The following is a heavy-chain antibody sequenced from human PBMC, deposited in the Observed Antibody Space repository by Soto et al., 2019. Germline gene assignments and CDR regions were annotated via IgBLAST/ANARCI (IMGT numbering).Heavy chain of an antibody. V-gene: IGHV4-34*01. Sequence: PSETLSLTCAFYGGSFIGYYWSWIRQPPGKGLEWIGEINHSGSTNYNPSLKSRVTISVDTSKNQFSLKLSSVTAADTAVYYCARGWGQVVPAAPTIHLYYYYYYGMDVWGQGTTVTVSS. CDR3: ARGWGQVVPAAPTIHLYYYYYYGMDV. J-gene: IGHJ6*02. CDR2: INHSGST. CDR1: GGSFIGYY. D-gene: IGHD2-2*01.